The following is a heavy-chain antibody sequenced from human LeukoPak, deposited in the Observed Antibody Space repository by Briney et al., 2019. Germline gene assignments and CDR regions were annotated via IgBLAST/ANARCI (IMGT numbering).Heavy chain of an antibody. Sequence: QPGGSLRLSCAASGFTFSSHWMHWVRQAPGKGLVWVSRINSDGSSISYADSVKGRFTVSRDNAKNTLYLQVNNLRAEDTAVYYCARGPNSNWSGLDFWGQGTLLTVSS. CDR2: INSDGSSI. V-gene: IGHV3-74*01. CDR3: ARGPNSNWSGLDF. CDR1: GFTFSSHW. J-gene: IGHJ4*02. D-gene: IGHD6-6*01.